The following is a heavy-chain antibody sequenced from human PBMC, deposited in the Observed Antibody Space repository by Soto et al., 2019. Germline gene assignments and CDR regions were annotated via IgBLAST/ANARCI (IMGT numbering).Heavy chain of an antibody. CDR2: INPSGGGT. J-gene: IGHJ4*02. Sequence: QVQLVQSGAEVKKPGASVKVSCKTSGYTFSGYYIHWVRQAPGQGLEWMGWINPSGGGTNYAQKFQGWVTMTGDTSISTAFMEVTRLKSDDTAVYYCTRGSPTTTPFDYWGQGTLVTVSS. CDR3: TRGSPTTTPFDY. D-gene: IGHD4-17*01. V-gene: IGHV1-2*04. CDR1: GYTFSGYY.